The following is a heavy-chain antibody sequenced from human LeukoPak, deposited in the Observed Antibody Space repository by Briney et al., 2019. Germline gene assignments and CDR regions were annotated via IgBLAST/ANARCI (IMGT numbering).Heavy chain of an antibody. CDR1: GGSISSYY. Sequence: SETLSLTCTVSGGSISSYYWSWIRQPAGKGLEWIWRIYTSGSTNYNPSLKSRVTMSVDTSKNQFSLTLSSVTAADTAGYYCARVTFGGPSRGFDPWGQGTLVTVSS. CDR2: IYTSGST. D-gene: IGHD3-16*01. J-gene: IGHJ5*02. V-gene: IGHV4-4*07. CDR3: ARVTFGGPSRGFDP.